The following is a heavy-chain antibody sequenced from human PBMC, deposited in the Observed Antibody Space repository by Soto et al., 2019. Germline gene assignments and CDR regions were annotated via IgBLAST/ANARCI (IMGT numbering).Heavy chain of an antibody. CDR1: GFTFSSYG. D-gene: IGHD5-12*01. CDR3: AKDLTEEMARIFGY. J-gene: IGHJ4*02. Sequence: GGSLRLSCAASGFTFSSYGMHWVRQAPGKGLEWVAVIWYDGSNKYYADSVKGRFTISRDNSKNTLYLQMNSLRAEDTAVYYCAKDLTEEMARIFGYWGQGTLVTVS. CDR2: IWYDGSNK. V-gene: IGHV3-33*06.